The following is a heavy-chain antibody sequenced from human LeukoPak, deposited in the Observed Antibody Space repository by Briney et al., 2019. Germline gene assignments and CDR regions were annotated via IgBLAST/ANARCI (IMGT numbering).Heavy chain of an antibody. Sequence: GESLKISCKGSGYSSTSYWIGWVRQMPGKGLEWMGIIYPGDSDTRYSPSFQGQVTISADKSISTAYLQWSSLKASDTAMYYCARRSRYCSSTSCSPYFDYWGQGTLVTVSS. CDR2: IYPGDSDT. J-gene: IGHJ4*02. D-gene: IGHD2-2*01. CDR3: ARRSRYCSSTSCSPYFDY. CDR1: GYSSTSYW. V-gene: IGHV5-51*01.